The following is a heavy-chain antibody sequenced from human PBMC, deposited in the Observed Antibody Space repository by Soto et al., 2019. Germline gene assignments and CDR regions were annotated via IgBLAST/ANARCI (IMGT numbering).Heavy chain of an antibody. J-gene: IGHJ4*02. D-gene: IGHD3-22*01. CDR2: ISTYNGNT. CDR1: GYTLTSHG. Sequence: QVQLVQSGAEVKKPGASVKVSCKASGYTLTSHGISWVRQAPGQGLEWMGWISTYNGNTKYAQKFQERVTMTADTATNTAHMELRSLRSDDTAMYYCARGYYDSSGAFDYWGQGTLVTVSS. V-gene: IGHV1-18*01. CDR3: ARGYYDSSGAFDY.